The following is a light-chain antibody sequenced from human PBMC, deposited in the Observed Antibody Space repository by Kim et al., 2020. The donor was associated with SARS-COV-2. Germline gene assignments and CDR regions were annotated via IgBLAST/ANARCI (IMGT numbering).Light chain of an antibody. V-gene: IGLV1-40*01. J-gene: IGLJ3*02. CDR3: QSYDSSLRGSV. CDR2: GNN. CDR1: SSNIGAGYD. Sequence: QPVLTQPPSVSGAPGQRVTISCTGSSSNIGAGYDVHWYQQLPGTAPKLLISGNNNRPSGVPDRFSGSKSGTSASLAITGLQAEDEADYYCQSYDSSLRGSVFGGGTQLTVL.